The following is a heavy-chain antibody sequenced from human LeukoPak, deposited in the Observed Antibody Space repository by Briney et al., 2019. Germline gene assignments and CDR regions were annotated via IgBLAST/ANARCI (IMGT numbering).Heavy chain of an antibody. J-gene: IGHJ4*02. CDR1: GFTFSSDG. CDR3: AKGITRDSYYLDY. Sequence: PGGSLRLSCAASGFTFSSDGIHWVRQAPGKGLEWGAFVSNNGIDKHYGDSVQGRFSISRDNSKNTLYLEMKSLRVEDTAMYYCAKGITRDSYYLDYWGQGTLVTVSS. D-gene: IGHD1-20*01. CDR2: VSNNGIDK. V-gene: IGHV3-30*02.